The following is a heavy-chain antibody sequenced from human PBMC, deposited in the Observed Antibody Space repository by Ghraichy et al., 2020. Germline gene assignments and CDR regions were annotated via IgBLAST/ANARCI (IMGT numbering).Heavy chain of an antibody. J-gene: IGHJ4*02. D-gene: IGHD6-25*01. CDR2: ILFDGSNQ. CDR1: GITVNVYS. CDR3: ARGAAEGSNYFDY. Sequence: LSLTCAASGITVNVYSMHWVRQAPGKGLEWVSSILFDGSNQYYADSVRGRFTISRDNSKNTLYLEMNSLRVEDTAIYYCARGAAEGSNYFDYWGQGALVTVSS. V-gene: IGHV3-30-3*01.